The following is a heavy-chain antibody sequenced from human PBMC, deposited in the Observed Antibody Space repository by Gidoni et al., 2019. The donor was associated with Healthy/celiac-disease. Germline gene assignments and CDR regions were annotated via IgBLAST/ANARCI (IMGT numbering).Heavy chain of an antibody. J-gene: IGHJ3*02. CDR2: IGTADDT. CDR3: ARLGVAAAWAAFDI. Sequence: EVQLVESGGGLVQPGGSLRLSCAASGFTFSSYDMHWVRQATGKGLEWVSAIGTADDTYYPGSVKGRFTISRENAKNSLYLQMNSLRAGDTAVYYCARLGVAAAWAAFDIWGQGTMVTVSS. V-gene: IGHV3-13*01. D-gene: IGHD6-13*01. CDR1: GFTFSSYD.